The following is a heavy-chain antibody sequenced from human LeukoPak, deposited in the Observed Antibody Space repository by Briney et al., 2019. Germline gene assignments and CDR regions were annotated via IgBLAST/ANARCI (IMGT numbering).Heavy chain of an antibody. CDR2: ISYDGSNK. V-gene: IGHV3-30*18. CDR3: AKDSYYGSGSYYLDY. D-gene: IGHD3-10*01. Sequence: PGGSLRLSCAASGFTFSSYGMHRVRQAPGKGLEWVAVISYDGSNKYYADSVKSRFTISRDNSKNTLYLQMNSPRAEDTAVYYCAKDSYYGSGSYYLDYWGRGTLVTVSS. J-gene: IGHJ4*02. CDR1: GFTFSSYG.